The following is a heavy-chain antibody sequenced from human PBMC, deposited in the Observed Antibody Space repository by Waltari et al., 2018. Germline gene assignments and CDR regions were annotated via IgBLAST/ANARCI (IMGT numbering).Heavy chain of an antibody. J-gene: IGHJ4*02. CDR3: ARSGFAAAGRGYFDY. Sequence: QVQLVQSGAEVKKPGSSVKVSCKASGGTFSSYAISWVRRAPGQGLEWMGGIIPIFGTANYAQKFQGRVTITADESTSTAYMELSSLRSEDTAVYYCARSGFAAAGRGYFDYWGQGTLVTVSS. CDR2: IIPIFGTA. V-gene: IGHV1-69*13. D-gene: IGHD6-13*01. CDR1: GGTFSSYA.